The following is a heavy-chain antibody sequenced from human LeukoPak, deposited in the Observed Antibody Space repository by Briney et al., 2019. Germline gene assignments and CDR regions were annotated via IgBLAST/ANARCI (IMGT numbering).Heavy chain of an antibody. CDR2: IKSKTDGGTT. D-gene: IGHD3-10*01. Sequence: GGSLRLSCAASGFTFSNAWMSWVRQAPGKGLEWVGRIKSKTDGGTTDYAAPVKGRFTILRDDSKNTLYLQMNSLKTGDTAVYYCTTTPLRFGETEDVYWGQGTLVTVSS. CDR3: TTTPLRFGETEDVY. J-gene: IGHJ4*02. V-gene: IGHV3-15*01. CDR1: GFTFSNAW.